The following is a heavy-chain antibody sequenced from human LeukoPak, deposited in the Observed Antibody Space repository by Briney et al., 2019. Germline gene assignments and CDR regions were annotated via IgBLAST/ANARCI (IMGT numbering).Heavy chain of an antibody. CDR2: IYYSGNT. Sequence: PSETLSLTCTVSGGSISSGGYYWSWIRQHPGEGLEWIGYIYYSGNTYYNPSLKSRVTISVDTSKNHFSLKLSSVTAADTAVYYCARGIPYSSSWYYALGSFDPWGQGTLVTVSS. J-gene: IGHJ5*02. D-gene: IGHD6-13*01. CDR1: GGSISSGGYY. V-gene: IGHV4-31*03. CDR3: ARGIPYSSSWYYALGSFDP.